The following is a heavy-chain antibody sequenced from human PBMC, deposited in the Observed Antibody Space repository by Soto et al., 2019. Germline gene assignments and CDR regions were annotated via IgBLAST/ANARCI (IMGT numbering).Heavy chain of an antibody. CDR2: IFPSGNT. CDR3: ARAWRETMTPGSASDI. CDR1: GDSITSGGYS. V-gene: IGHV4-30-2*01. Sequence: QLQLQESGSGLVKPSQTLSLTCAVSGDSITSGGYSWNWIRQPPGTGLEWIGYIFPSGNTFYNPSLKSRVTISMDGSKNQFSLDLKSVTAADTAVYYCARAWRETMTPGSASDIWGQGTMVTVSS. J-gene: IGHJ3*02. D-gene: IGHD3-10*01.